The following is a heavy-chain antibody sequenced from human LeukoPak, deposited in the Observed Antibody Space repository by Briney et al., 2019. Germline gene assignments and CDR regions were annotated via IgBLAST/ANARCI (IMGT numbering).Heavy chain of an antibody. D-gene: IGHD3-10*01. Sequence: ASVKVSCKASGYTFTGYYMHWVRQAPAQGLEWMGWINPNSGGTNYAQKFQGRVTMTRDTSISTAYMELSRLRSDDTAVYYCAIIYGSGAGSWFDPWGQGTLVTVSS. J-gene: IGHJ5*02. CDR2: INPNSGGT. CDR1: GYTFTGYY. V-gene: IGHV1-2*02. CDR3: AIIYGSGAGSWFDP.